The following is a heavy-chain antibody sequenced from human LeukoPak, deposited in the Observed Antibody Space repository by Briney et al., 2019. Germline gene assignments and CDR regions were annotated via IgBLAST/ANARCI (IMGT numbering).Heavy chain of an antibody. D-gene: IGHD3-3*01. V-gene: IGHV4-4*07. J-gene: IGHJ1*01. Sequence: PSETLSLTCTVSGGSISSYYWSWIAQPAGKGLEGIGRIYTSGSTNYNPSLKSRVTMSVDTSKNPFSLKLSSVTAADTAVYYRARSVSGDFWSGYCLQHWGQGTLVTVSS. CDR1: GGSISSYY. CDR3: ARSVSGDFWSGYCLQH. CDR2: IYTSGST.